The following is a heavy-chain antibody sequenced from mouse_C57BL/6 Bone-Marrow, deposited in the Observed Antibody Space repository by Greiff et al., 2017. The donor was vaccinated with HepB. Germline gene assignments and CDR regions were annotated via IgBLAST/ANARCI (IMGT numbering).Heavy chain of an antibody. CDR1: GFTFSDYG. CDR2: ISSGSSTI. D-gene: IGHD1-1*01. V-gene: IGHV5-17*01. J-gene: IGHJ2*01. Sequence: EVQWVESGGGLVKPGGSLKLSCAASGFTFSDYGMHWVRQAPEKGLEWVAHISSGSSTIYYAATVKGRFPFSRDNAKNTLFLQMTSLRSEDTAMYYCARASYYYGSSYLDYWGQGTTLTVSS. CDR3: ARASYYYGSSYLDY.